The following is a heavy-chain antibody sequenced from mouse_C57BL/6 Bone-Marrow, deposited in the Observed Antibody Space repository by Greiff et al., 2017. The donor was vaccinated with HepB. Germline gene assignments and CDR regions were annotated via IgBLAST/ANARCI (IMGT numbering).Heavy chain of an antibody. CDR2: IHPNSGST. V-gene: IGHV1-64*01. D-gene: IGHD3-2*02. Sequence: QVQLQQPGAELVKPGASVKLSCKASGYTFTSYWMHWVKQRPGQGLEWIGMIHPNSGSTNYNEKFKSKATLTVDKSSSTAYMQLSSLTSEDSAVYYCATRQLRLGYFDYWGQGTTLTVSS. CDR3: ATRQLRLGYFDY. J-gene: IGHJ2*01. CDR1: GYTFTSYW.